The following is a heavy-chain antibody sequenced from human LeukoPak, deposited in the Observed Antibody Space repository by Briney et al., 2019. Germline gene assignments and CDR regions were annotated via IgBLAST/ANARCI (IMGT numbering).Heavy chain of an antibody. CDR1: GYTFTCYC. D-gene: IGHD3-22*01. CDR2: INPNSGGT. Sequence: ASVKVSCKASGYTFTCYCMHWVRQAPGQGLEWMGRINPNSGGTNYAQKFQGRVTMTRDTSISTAYMELSRLRSDDTAVYYCARDPDGGPYDRAYGMDVWGQGTTVTVSS. CDR3: ARDPDGGPYDRAYGMDV. V-gene: IGHV1-2*06. J-gene: IGHJ6*02.